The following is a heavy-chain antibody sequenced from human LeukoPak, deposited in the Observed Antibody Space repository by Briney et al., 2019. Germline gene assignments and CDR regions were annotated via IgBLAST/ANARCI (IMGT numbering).Heavy chain of an antibody. CDR1: GFTFSSYA. V-gene: IGHV3-30-3*01. CDR3: AREPDYGDLFYFDY. D-gene: IGHD4-17*01. Sequence: PGRSLRLSCAASGFTFSSYAMHWVRQAPGKGLEWVAVISYDGSNKYYADSVKGRFTISRDNSKNTLYLQMNSLRAEDTAVYYCAREPDYGDLFYFDYWGQGTLVTVSS. J-gene: IGHJ4*02. CDR2: ISYDGSNK.